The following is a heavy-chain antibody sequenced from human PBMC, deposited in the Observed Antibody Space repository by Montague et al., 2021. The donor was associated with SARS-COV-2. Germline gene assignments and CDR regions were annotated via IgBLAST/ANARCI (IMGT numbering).Heavy chain of an antibody. J-gene: IGHJ6*02. CDR2: IYHTGST. Sequence: SETLSLTSVVSGDSISTDNWWTWVRLPPGKGLEWVGEIYHTGSTNYKPSLKSRVSMSFDKSWNQFSLTLTSVTAADTAVYYCARFAYRLLFFASYYGMDVWGQGTTVTVSS. D-gene: IGHD2-2*01. CDR3: ARFAYRLLFFASYYGMDV. V-gene: IGHV4-4*02. CDR1: GDSISTDNW.